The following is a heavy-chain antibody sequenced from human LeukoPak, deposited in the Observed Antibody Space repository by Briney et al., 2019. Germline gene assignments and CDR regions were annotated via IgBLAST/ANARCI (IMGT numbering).Heavy chain of an antibody. CDR1: GGSITSYY. Sequence: SSETLSLTCTVSGGSITSYYCSWIRQSPGKGLEWIGYVYYSGNTNYNPSLKSRVTISVDTSKNQFSLKLSSVTAADTAVYYCARWIPYCGGDCFAFDIWGQGTMVTVSS. CDR2: VYYSGNT. D-gene: IGHD2-21*01. CDR3: ARWIPYCGGDCFAFDI. J-gene: IGHJ3*02. V-gene: IGHV4-59*01.